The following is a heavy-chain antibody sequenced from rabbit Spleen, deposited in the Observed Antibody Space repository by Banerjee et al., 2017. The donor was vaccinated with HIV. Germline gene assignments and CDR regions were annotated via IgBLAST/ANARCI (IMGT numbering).Heavy chain of an antibody. D-gene: IGHD7-1*01. J-gene: IGHJ4*02. CDR3: VRSVYSIIEYFNI. V-gene: IGHV1S69*01. CDR1: GFSLSSYE. Sequence: QSVEESGGRLVTPGTPLTLTCTASGFSLSSYEMSWVRQAPGKGLEWIGIISNNDDTGYASWAKGRFTISKTSSTTATLTITDLQPSDTGTYFCVRSVYSIIEYFNIWGPGTLVTVS. CDR2: ISNNDDT.